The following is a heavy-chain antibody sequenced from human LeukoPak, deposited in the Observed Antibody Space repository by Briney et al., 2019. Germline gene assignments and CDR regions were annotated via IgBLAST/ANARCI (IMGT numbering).Heavy chain of an antibody. Sequence: GGSLRLSCAASGFTFSSYAMHWVRQAPGKGLEWVAVISYDGSNKYYADSVKGRFTISRDNSKNTLYLQMNSLRAEDTAVYYCAGDLAIREPYGMDVWGQGTTVTVSS. CDR3: AGDLAIREPYGMDV. J-gene: IGHJ6*02. D-gene: IGHD1-14*01. CDR2: ISYDGSNK. V-gene: IGHV3-30-3*01. CDR1: GFTFSSYA.